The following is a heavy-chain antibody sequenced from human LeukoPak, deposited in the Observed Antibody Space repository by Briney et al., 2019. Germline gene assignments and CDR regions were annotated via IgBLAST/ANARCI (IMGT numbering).Heavy chain of an antibody. J-gene: IGHJ2*01. D-gene: IGHD3-10*01. CDR1: GFTFSSYS. V-gene: IGHV4-34*01. CDR2: INHSGST. CDR3: ARTVNTMVRVPRNRYFDL. Sequence: GSLRLSCAASGFTFSSYSMNWVRQPPGKGLEWIGEINHSGSTNYNPSLKSRVTISVDTSKNQFSLKLSSVTAADTAVYYCARTVNTMVRVPRNRYFDLWGRGTLVTVSS.